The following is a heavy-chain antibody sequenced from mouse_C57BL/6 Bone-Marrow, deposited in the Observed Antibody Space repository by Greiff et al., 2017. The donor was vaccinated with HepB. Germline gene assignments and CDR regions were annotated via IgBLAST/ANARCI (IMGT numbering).Heavy chain of an antibody. CDR3: ARKEYSNSYYAMDY. D-gene: IGHD2-5*01. CDR1: GFSLTSYA. J-gene: IGHJ4*01. V-gene: IGHV2-9-1*01. Sequence: VKLMESGPGLVAPSQSLSITCTVSGFSLTSYAISWVRQPPGKGLEWLGVIWTGGGTNYNSALKSRLSISKDNSKSQVFLKMNSLQTDDTARYYCARKEYSNSYYAMDYWGQGTSVTVSS. CDR2: IWTGGGT.